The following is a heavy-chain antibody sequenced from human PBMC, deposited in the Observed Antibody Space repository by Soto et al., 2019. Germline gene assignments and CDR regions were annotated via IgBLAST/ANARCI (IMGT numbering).Heavy chain of an antibody. V-gene: IGHV3-74*01. CDR2: INSDASHT. Sequence: PGGSLRLSCAASGFTFSTYWMHWIRQVPRKGLEWVSRINSDASHTYYTDSVKGRFTISRDNSKNTVFLQMNSLRDEDTAVYYCVKPPVITASYYYYDMDVWGQGTTVTVSS. CDR1: GFTFSTYW. CDR3: VKPPVITASYYYYDMDV. J-gene: IGHJ6*02. D-gene: IGHD4-4*01.